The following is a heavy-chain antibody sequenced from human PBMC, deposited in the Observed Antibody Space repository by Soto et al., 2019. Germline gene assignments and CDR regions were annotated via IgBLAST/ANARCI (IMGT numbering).Heavy chain of an antibody. CDR3: AADIVVVPAADRPFDY. D-gene: IGHD2-2*01. J-gene: IGHJ4*02. CDR1: GGSISSGDYY. V-gene: IGHV4-30-4*01. Sequence: SETLSLTCTVSGGSISSGDYYWSWIRQPPGKGLEWIGYIYYSGSTYYNPSLKSRVTISVDTSKNQFSLKLSSVTAADTAVYYCAADIVVVPAADRPFDYWGPGTLVTVFS. CDR2: IYYSGST.